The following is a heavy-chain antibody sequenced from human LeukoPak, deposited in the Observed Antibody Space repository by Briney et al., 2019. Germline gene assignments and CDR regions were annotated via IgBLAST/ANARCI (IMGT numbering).Heavy chain of an antibody. CDR1: GDSISSYY. CDR3: ARDRQWLVDH. Sequence: SETLSLTCTVPGDSISSYYWSWIRQPAGKGLEWIGRVHVTGSTNLNPALQSRVTMSVDTSKNQFSLKLTSVTAADTAVYYCARDRQWLVDHWGQGTLVTVS. V-gene: IGHV4-4*07. D-gene: IGHD6-19*01. J-gene: IGHJ5*02. CDR2: VHVTGST.